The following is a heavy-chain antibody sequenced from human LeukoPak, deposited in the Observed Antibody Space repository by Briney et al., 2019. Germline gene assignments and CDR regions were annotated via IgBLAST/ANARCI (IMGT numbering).Heavy chain of an antibody. CDR2: IYYSGST. Sequence: SETLSLTCTVSGGSISSSSYYWGWIRQPPGKGLEWIGSIYYSGSTYYNPSLKSRVTISVDTSKNQFSLKLSSVAAADTAVYYCARHTDYDILTGMLYYFDYWGQGTLVTVSS. J-gene: IGHJ4*02. CDR3: ARHTDYDILTGMLYYFDY. CDR1: GGSISSSSYY. D-gene: IGHD3-9*01. V-gene: IGHV4-39*01.